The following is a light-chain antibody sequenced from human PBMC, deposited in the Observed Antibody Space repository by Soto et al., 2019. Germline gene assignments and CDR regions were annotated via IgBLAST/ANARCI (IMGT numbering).Light chain of an antibody. CDR1: QSIRSY. J-gene: IGKJ1*01. CDR3: QQSYSTPGT. CDR2: AAS. Sequence: DIQITQSPSTLSGSVGDRVTITCRASQSIRSYLNWYQQKPGKAPKLLIYAASSLQSGVPSRFSGSGSGTDFTLTISSLQPEDFATYYCQQSYSTPGTFGQGTKVDIK. V-gene: IGKV1-39*01.